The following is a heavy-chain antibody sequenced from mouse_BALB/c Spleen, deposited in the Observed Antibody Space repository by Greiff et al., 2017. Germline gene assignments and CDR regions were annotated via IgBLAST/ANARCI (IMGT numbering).Heavy chain of an antibody. D-gene: IGHD1-1*01. CDR2: ISYSGST. V-gene: IGHV3-2*02. CDR1: GYSITSDYA. Sequence: EVKLEESGPGLVKPSQSLSLTCTVTGYSITSDYAWNWIRQFPGNKLEWMGSISYSGSTSYNPSLKSRISITRDTSKNQFFLQLNSVTTEDTATYYCASSLYGGAMDYWGQGTSVTVSS. J-gene: IGHJ4*01. CDR3: ASSLYGGAMDY.